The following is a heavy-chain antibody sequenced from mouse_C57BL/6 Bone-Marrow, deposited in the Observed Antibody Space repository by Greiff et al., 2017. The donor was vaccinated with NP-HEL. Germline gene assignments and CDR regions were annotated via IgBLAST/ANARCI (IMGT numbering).Heavy chain of an antibody. CDR1: GYTFTSYG. V-gene: IGHV1-81*01. CDR3: ARGRWLLPYFDY. J-gene: IGHJ2*01. Sequence: QVQLKESGAELARPGASVKLSCKASGYTFTSYGISWVKQRTGQGLEWIGEIYPRSGNTYYNEKFKGRATLTADKSSSTAYMELRSLTSEDSAVYFCARGRWLLPYFDYWGQGTTLTVSS. D-gene: IGHD2-3*01. CDR2: IYPRSGNT.